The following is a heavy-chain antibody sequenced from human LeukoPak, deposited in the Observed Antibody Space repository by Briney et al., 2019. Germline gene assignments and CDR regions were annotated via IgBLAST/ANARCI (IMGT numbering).Heavy chain of an antibody. D-gene: IGHD1-26*01. Sequence: GGSLRLSCVASGLTFDDYGMSWVRQAPGKGLEWVSGINWNSGTTTYADSVKGRFTISRDNAKNSLYLQMNSLRVEDTAFYYCARNSGANVYTYSFQYWGRGTLVTVSS. CDR3: ARNSGANVYTYSFQY. CDR2: INWNSGTT. J-gene: IGHJ4*02. CDR1: GLTFDDYG. V-gene: IGHV3-20*04.